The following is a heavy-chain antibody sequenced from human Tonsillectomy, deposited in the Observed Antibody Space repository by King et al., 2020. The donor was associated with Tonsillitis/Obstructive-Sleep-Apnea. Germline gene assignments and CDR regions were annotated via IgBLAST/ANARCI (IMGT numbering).Heavy chain of an antibody. CDR3: ARAWNPAGRNFR. J-gene: IGHJ4*02. Sequence: VQLVESGVEVKKPGASVKVSCKASGYTFTSYGISGVRQSPGQGLEWVGWISAYNDNTTYAQKFQGRLTMTTDTSTKTAYMELRSLRSGDTAIYYCARAWNPAGRNFRGGQRTLVTVSS. CDR2: ISAYNDNT. V-gene: IGHV1-18*01. CDR1: GYTFTSYG. D-gene: IGHD1-1*01.